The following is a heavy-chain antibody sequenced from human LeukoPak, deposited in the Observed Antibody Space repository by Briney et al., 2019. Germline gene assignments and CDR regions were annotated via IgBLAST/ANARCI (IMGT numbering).Heavy chain of an antibody. CDR1: GFTLSSYW. Sequence: GGSLRLSCAASGFTLSSYWMSWVRQAPGKGLEWVANIKQDGSEKYYVDSVKGRFTISRDNAKNSLYLQMNSLRAEDTAVYYCARAYRYGMDVWGQGTTVTVSS. CDR2: IKQDGSEK. V-gene: IGHV3-7*04. D-gene: IGHD2-21*01. CDR3: ARAYRYGMDV. J-gene: IGHJ6*02.